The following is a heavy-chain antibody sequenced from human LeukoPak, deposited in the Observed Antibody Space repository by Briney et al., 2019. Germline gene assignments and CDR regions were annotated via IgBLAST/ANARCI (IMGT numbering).Heavy chain of an antibody. Sequence: PGGSLRLSCAASGFTFSNHWMHWVRQAPGKGLVWVSRINNDGSSTIYADSVKGRFTISRDNAKNTLYLQMNSLRAEDTAVYYCTTNPYSSTWLAGALAIWGQGTMVTVSS. J-gene: IGHJ3*02. D-gene: IGHD6-13*01. CDR1: GFTFSNHW. CDR2: INNDGSST. CDR3: TTNPYSSTWLAGALAI. V-gene: IGHV3-74*01.